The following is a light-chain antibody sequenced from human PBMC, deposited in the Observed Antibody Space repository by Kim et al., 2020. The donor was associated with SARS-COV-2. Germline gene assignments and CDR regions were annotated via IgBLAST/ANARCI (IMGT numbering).Light chain of an antibody. CDR3: SSYTSSITLV. V-gene: IGLV2-14*01. J-gene: IGLJ2*01. Sequence: GQPIHISSPGTSSDVGGYNYVSRYQQHPGKAPKLIIYEVSNRPSGVSNRFSGSKSGNTASLTISGLQAEDEADYFCSSYTSSITLVFGGGTQLTVL. CDR1: SSDVGGYNY. CDR2: EVS.